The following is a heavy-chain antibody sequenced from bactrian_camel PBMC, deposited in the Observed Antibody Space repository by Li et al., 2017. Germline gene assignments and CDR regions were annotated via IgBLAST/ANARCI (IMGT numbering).Heavy chain of an antibody. CDR3: AAQFLEASCAVVHAIDN. V-gene: IGHV3S53*01. D-gene: IGHD2*01. CDR2: IEGDGTS. CDR1: GYTLPLH. Sequence: HVQLVESGGGSVQAGGSLKLSCVASGYTLPLHMGWFRQGPTNQRERVASIEGDGTSTYADSVKGRFTISKDNAKNTLYLQMNDLKREDTATYYCAAQFLEASCAVVHAIDNWGQGTQVTVS. J-gene: IGHJ4*01.